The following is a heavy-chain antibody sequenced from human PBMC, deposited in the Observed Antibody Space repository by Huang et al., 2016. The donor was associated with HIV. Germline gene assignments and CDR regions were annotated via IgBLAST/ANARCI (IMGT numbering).Heavy chain of an antibody. CDR1: GFIFSNYG. J-gene: IGHJ1*01. D-gene: IGHD6-19*01. Sequence: QVQLVESGGGVVQPGRSLRLSCAASGFIFSNYGMHWVRQALGKGLEWVGLRSYDGNNKYYTDSVKGRFSISRDNSKNTLYLQMNSLRAEDTAVYYCALKGDSSGWEYFRHWGQGTLVTVSS. CDR3: ALKGDSSGWEYFRH. CDR2: RSYDGNNK. V-gene: IGHV3-30*03.